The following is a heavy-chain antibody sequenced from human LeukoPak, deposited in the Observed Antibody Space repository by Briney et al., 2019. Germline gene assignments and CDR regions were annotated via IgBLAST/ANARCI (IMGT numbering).Heavy chain of an antibody. CDR2: INPNSGGT. V-gene: IGHV1-2*02. CDR1: GYTFTGYY. D-gene: IGHD2-15*01. CDR3: ARERDLRYCSGGSCYPVDV. Sequence: ASVKVSCKASGYTFTGYYMHWVRQAPGQGLEWMGWINPNSGGTNYAQKFQGRVTMTRDTSISTAYMELRSLRSDDTAVYYCARERDLRYCSGGSCYPVDVWGQGTTVTVSS. J-gene: IGHJ6*02.